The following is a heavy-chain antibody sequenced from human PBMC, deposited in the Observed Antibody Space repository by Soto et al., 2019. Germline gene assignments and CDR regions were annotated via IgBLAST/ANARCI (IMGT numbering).Heavy chain of an antibody. Sequence: PSETLSLTCAVYGGSFSGYYWSWIRQPPGKGLEWIGEINHSGSTNYNPSLKSRVTISVDTSKNQFSLKLSSVTAADTAVYYCARGQRVVKFDYWGQGTLVTVSS. D-gene: IGHD3-10*01. CDR2: INHSGST. J-gene: IGHJ4*02. CDR3: ARGQRVVKFDY. V-gene: IGHV4-34*01. CDR1: GGSFSGYY.